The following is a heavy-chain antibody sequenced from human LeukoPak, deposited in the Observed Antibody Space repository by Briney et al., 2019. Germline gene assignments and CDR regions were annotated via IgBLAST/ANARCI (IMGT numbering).Heavy chain of an antibody. CDR1: GDSIRSYY. Sequence: PSETLSLTCSVSGDSIRSYYWTWIRQPPGKGLEWIGYVYYSGSTNYNPSLKSRVTISADTSKNQFSLKLSSVTAADTAVYYCARGACSSTSCYKGAFDMWGHGTVVTVSS. V-gene: IGHV4-59*12. CDR3: ARGACSSTSCYKGAFDM. J-gene: IGHJ3*02. CDR2: VYYSGST. D-gene: IGHD2-2*02.